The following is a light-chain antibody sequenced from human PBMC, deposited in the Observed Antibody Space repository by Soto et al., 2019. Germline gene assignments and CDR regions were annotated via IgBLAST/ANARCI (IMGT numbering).Light chain of an antibody. J-gene: IGKJ1*01. CDR3: QHTLKWPPT. CDR2: AAS. V-gene: IGKV1-17*03. Sequence: DIQMTQSPSAMSASVGDRVTITCRASQGTSNHLLWFQQKTGKVHKRRRAAASSWQSGVPSMGSGIGSGTDCTLPISSLQSEDGALYDCQHTLKWPPTFGQGTKVDIK. CDR1: QGTSNH.